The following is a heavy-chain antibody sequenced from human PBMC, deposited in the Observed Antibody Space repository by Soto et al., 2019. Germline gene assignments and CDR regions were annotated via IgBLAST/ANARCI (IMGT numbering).Heavy chain of an antibody. Sequence: TLSLTRTVSGDSISAYSPSWVRQPPGKGLEWIGNIHYNGNTKYNPSLKSRVSMSVDTSKNQFSLRLISVTAADTAKYFCAREGNLGRWLQPLDFWGQGTLVTVSS. CDR2: IHYNGNT. D-gene: IGHD5-12*01. CDR3: AREGNLGRWLQPLDF. CDR1: GDSISAYS. J-gene: IGHJ4*02. V-gene: IGHV4-59*01.